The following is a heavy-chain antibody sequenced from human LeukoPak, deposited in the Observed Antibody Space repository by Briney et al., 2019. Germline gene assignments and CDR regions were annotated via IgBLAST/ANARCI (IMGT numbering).Heavy chain of an antibody. CDR3: ARGTNMMASLRFDP. Sequence: KPSETLSLAXTISGGSISTYYWSWIRQPPGKGLEWIGYIYYSGITKYNPSVKSRVTISVDTSKNQFSLKVSSVTAADTAVYYCARGTNMMASLRFDPWGQGTLVTVSS. CDR2: IYYSGIT. D-gene: IGHD2-8*01. CDR1: GGSISTYY. J-gene: IGHJ5*02. V-gene: IGHV4-59*01.